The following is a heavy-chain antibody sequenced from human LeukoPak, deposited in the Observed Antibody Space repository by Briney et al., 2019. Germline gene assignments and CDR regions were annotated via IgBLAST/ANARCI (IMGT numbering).Heavy chain of an antibody. J-gene: IGHJ4*02. CDR1: GYTFTDYY. CDR2: INPNSGGT. D-gene: IGHD2-2*02. CDR3: AGGDGGYCSSTSCYMVSTDY. V-gene: IGHV1-2*02. Sequence: ASVKVSCKASGYTFTDYYIHWVRQAPGQGLEWMGWINPNSGGTNYAQKFQGRVTMTRDTSISTAYMELSRLRSDDTAVYYCAGGDGGYCSSTSCYMVSTDYWGQGTLVTVSS.